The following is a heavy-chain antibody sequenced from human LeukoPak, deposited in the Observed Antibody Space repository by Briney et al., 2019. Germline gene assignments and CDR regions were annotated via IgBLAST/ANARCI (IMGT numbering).Heavy chain of an antibody. CDR2: ISSSSSYI. CDR1: GFTFSSYS. Sequence: PGGSLRLSCAASGFTFSSYSMNWVRQAPGEGLEWVSSISSSSSYIYYADSVKGRFTISRDNAKNSLYLQMNSLRAEDTAVYYCARDWAVAGKGYYFDYWGQGTPVTVSS. V-gene: IGHV3-21*01. CDR3: ARDWAVAGKGYYFDY. J-gene: IGHJ4*02. D-gene: IGHD6-19*01.